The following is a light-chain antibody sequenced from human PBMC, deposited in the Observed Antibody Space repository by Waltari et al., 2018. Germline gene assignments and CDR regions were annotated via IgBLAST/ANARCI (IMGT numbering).Light chain of an antibody. CDR2: EVD. CDR3: SSYAGSNKLI. CDR1: SSDIGAYKY. J-gene: IGLJ2*01. V-gene: IGLV2-8*01. Sequence: QSALTQPPSASGSPGQTVIISCTGTSSDIGAYKYVSWYQQIPGRAPALIIYEVDRVPPGVPDRFSVAKSGNTASLTVSGLQTEDEGDYYCSSYAGSNKLIFGGVTKLTVL.